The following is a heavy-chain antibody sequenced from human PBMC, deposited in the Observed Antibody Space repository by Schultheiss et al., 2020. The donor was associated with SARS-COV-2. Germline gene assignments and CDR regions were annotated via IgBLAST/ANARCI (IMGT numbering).Heavy chain of an antibody. CDR3: ARGLTIRAGYGLFDY. V-gene: IGHV3-48*04. J-gene: IGHJ4*02. CDR2: ISSSSSTI. D-gene: IGHD5-12*01. Sequence: SCAASGFTFSSYSMNWVRQAPGKGLEWVSYISSSSSTIYYADSVKGRFTISRDNAKNSLYLQMNSLRAEDTAVYYCARGLTIRAGYGLFDYWGQGTLVTVSS. CDR1: GFTFSSYS.